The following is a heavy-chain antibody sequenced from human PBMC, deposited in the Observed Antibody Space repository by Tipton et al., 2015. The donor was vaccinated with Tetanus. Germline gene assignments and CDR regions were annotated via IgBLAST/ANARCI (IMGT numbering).Heavy chain of an antibody. CDR2: IDPNSGGT. CDR3: ARDRGDYIYYGMDV. CDR1: GYTFTGYY. V-gene: IGHV1-2*02. D-gene: IGHD3-22*01. J-gene: IGHJ6*02. Sequence: QVQLVQSGAEVKKPGASLKVSCKASGYTFTGYYLYWVRQAPGQGLEWMGWIDPNSGGTAYAQKFQGRVPMTRDTSISTVDMGLSRLRSDDTAVYYCARDRGDYIYYGMDVWGPGTTVTVSS.